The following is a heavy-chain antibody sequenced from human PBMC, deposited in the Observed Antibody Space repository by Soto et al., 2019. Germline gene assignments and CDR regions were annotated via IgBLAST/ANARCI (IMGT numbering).Heavy chain of an antibody. Sequence: LGESLKISCKGSGYSFTSYWISWVRQMPGKGLEWMGRIDPSDSYTNYSPSFQGHVTIAADKSISTAYLQWSSLKASDTAMYYCARHSGDTVYYYYGMDVWGQGTTVTVSS. D-gene: IGHD4-17*01. CDR2: IDPSDSYT. CDR3: ARHSGDTVYYYYGMDV. J-gene: IGHJ6*02. CDR1: GYSFTSYW. V-gene: IGHV5-10-1*01.